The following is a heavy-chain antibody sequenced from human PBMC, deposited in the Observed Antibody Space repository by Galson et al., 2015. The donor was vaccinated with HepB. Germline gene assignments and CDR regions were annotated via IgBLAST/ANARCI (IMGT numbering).Heavy chain of an antibody. CDR2: INPNSGGT. D-gene: IGHD1-26*01. CDR1: GYTFTGYY. J-gene: IGHJ4*02. V-gene: IGHV1-2*02. CDR3: ARSGSGSYYSIPNFDY. Sequence: SVKVSCKASGYTFTGYYMHWVRQAPGQGLEWMGWINPNSGGTNYAQKFQGRVTMTRDTSISTAYMELSRLRSDDTAVYYCARSGSGSYYSIPNFDYWGQGTLVTVSS.